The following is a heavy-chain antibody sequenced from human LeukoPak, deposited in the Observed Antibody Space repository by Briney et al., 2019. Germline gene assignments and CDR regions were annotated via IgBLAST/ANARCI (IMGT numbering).Heavy chain of an antibody. V-gene: IGHV3-7*04. CDR1: GDSPRSDR. CDR2: IKEDGSQK. D-gene: IGHD3-22*01. CDR3: ARTLLYDRRDCWRHFDS. J-gene: IGHJ4*02. Sequence: GGSLRLSCAPPGDSPRSDRARWVRPGPGRRREWVANIKEDGSQKYYVDSVKGRFTISRDNAENSLFLQMNSLRAEDTAVYYCARTLLYDRRDCWRHFDSWGQGTLVTVSP.